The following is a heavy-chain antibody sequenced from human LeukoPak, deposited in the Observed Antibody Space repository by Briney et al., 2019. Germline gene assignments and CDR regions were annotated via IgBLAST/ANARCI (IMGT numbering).Heavy chain of an antibody. Sequence: SVRVSCKASGGTFSSYAISWVRQAPGQGLEWMGRIIPIFGTANYAQKFQGRVTITTDESTSTAYMELSSLRSEDTAVYYCASSIFGVVQTPYYYYYMDVWGKGTTVTVSS. CDR2: IIPIFGTA. CDR3: ASSIFGVVQTPYYYYYMDV. V-gene: IGHV1-69*05. D-gene: IGHD3-3*01. CDR1: GGTFSSYA. J-gene: IGHJ6*03.